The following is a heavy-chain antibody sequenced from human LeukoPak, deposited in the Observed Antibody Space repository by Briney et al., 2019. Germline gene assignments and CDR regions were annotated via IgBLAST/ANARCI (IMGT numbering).Heavy chain of an antibody. Sequence: GGSLRLSCAGSGFSFSSYGMHWVRQAPGKGLEWVAVISYDGSNKYYADSVKGRFTISRDNSKNTLYLQMNSLRAEDTAVYYCASSWELLDPFDYWGQGTLVTVSS. CDR1: GFSFSSYG. J-gene: IGHJ4*02. D-gene: IGHD1-26*01. CDR2: ISYDGSNK. V-gene: IGHV3-30*19. CDR3: ASSWELLDPFDY.